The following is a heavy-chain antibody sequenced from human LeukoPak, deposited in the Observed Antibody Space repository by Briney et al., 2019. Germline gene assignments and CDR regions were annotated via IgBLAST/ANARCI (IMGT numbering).Heavy chain of an antibody. V-gene: IGHV4-31*03. D-gene: IGHD2-15*01. J-gene: IGHJ4*02. CDR1: GGSISSGGYY. Sequence: SETLSLTCTVSGGSISSGGYYWSWIRQHPGKGLEWIGYIYYSGSTYYNPSLKSRVTISVDTSKNQFSLKLSSVTAADTAVYYCARALRVRYCSGGSCYRSFDYWGQGTLVTVSS. CDR2: IYYSGST. CDR3: ARALRVRYCSGGSCYRSFDY.